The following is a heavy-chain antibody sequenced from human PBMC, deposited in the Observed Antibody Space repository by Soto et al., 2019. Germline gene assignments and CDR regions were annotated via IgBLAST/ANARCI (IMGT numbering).Heavy chain of an antibody. CDR1: NVSVSTSY. V-gene: IGHV4-59*02. CDR3: ANHPGGRGPLDP. J-gene: IGHJ5*01. Sequence: SETLSLTCSVSNVSVSTSYWAWIRQPPGKGLEWIGWVSYTGITKYTPSLKSRVAISIDTSKNEFSLTLRSVTTADTAVSFCANHPGGRGPLDPCGQGTLVTVSS. D-gene: IGHD1-26*01. CDR2: VSYTGIT.